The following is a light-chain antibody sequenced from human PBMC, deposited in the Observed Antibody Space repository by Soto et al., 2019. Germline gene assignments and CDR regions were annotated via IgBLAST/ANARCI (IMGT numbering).Light chain of an antibody. CDR2: AAS. Sequence: DIQMIQYPSILSASVGDRVTITCRASQSISSWLAWYQQKPGEAPKVLIYAASSLQSGVPPRFSGSGSGTDFTLTISTLQPDDLATYYCQQSYSTPWTFGQGTKVDI. CDR1: QSISSW. V-gene: IGKV1-39*01. J-gene: IGKJ1*01. CDR3: QQSYSTPWT.